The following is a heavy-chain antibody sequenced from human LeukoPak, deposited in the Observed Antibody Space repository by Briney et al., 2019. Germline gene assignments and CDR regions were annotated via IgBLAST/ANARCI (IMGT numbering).Heavy chain of an antibody. CDR2: INHSGST. J-gene: IGHJ4*02. D-gene: IGHD3-22*01. CDR1: GGSFSGYY. CDR3: ARGLVYDSSGRLDY. V-gene: IGHV4-34*01. Sequence: SETLSLTCAVYGGSFSGYYWSWIRQPPGKGLEWIGEINHSGSTNYNPSLKSRVTISADTSKNQFSLKLSSVTAADTAVYYCARGLVYDSSGRLDYWGQGTLVTVSS.